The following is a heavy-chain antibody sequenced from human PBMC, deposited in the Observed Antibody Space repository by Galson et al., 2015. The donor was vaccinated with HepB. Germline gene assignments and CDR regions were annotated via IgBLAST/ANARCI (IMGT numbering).Heavy chain of an antibody. J-gene: IGHJ4*02. CDR2: ISGSGGST. CDR3: AKDLSGYDVEINDY. V-gene: IGHV3-23*01. Sequence: SLRLSCAASGFTFSSYAMSWVRQAPGKGLEWVSAISGSGGSTYYADSVKGRFTISRDNSKNTLYLQMNSLRAEDTAVYYCAKDLSGYDVEINDYWGQGTLVTVSS. D-gene: IGHD5-12*01. CDR1: GFTFSSYA.